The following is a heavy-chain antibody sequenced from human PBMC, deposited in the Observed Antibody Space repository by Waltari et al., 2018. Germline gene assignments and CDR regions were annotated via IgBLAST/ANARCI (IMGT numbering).Heavy chain of an antibody. D-gene: IGHD1-1*01. CDR3: ARAIRNELISDF. V-gene: IGHV1-8*02. J-gene: IGHJ4*02. Sequence: QVQLVQSGAEVKKPGAPVRVSCKASGYTFRSFDISWVRQAPGQGLEWVGWVNPFVGNSNSGQVFRCRDAMTTDSSVNTAHLELNSLTSEDTAVYYCARAIRNELISDFWGQGTLVAVSS. CDR1: GYTFRSFD. CDR2: VNPFVGNS.